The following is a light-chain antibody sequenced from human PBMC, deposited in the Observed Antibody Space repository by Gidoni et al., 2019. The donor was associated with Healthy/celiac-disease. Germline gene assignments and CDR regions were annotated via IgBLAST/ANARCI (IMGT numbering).Light chain of an antibody. V-gene: IGLV3-19*01. CDR1: SPRSYY. J-gene: IGLJ2*01. CDR3: NSRDSSGNREV. CDR2: GKN. Sequence: SSELTQDPAVSVALGQTVRITCQGDSPRSYYASWYQQKPGQAPVLVIYGKNNRPSGIPDRFSGSSSGNTASLTITGAQAEDEADYYCNSRDSSGNREVFGGGTKLTVL.